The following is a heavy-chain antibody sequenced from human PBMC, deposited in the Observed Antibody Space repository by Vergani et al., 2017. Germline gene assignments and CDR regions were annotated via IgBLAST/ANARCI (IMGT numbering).Heavy chain of an antibody. CDR1: GYTLTELS. V-gene: IGHV1-24*01. CDR3: ARGRGRYSSSWYWFDP. CDR2: FDPEDGET. D-gene: IGHD6-13*01. Sequence: QVQLVQSGAEVKKPGASVKVSCKVSGYTLTELSMHWVRQDTGKGLEWMGGFDPEDGETIYAQKFQGRVTMTEDTSNDTAYMELSSLRSEDTAVYYCARGRGRYSSSWYWFDPWAQGALVTVSS. J-gene: IGHJ5*02.